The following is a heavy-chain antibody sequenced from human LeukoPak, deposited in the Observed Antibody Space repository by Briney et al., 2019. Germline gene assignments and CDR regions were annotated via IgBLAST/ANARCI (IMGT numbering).Heavy chain of an antibody. V-gene: IGHV3-53*01. CDR1: GFTVSSNY. J-gene: IGHJ3*02. Sequence: PGGSLRLSCAASGFTVSSNYMSWVRQAPGKGLEWVSVIYSGGSTYYADSVKGRFTISRDNSRNTLYLQMNSLRAEDTAVYYCARGGPNDAFDIWGQGTMVTVSS. D-gene: IGHD1-26*01. CDR3: ARGGPNDAFDI. CDR2: IYSGGST.